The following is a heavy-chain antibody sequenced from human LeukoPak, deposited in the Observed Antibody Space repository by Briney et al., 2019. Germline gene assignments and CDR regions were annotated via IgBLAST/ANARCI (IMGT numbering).Heavy chain of an antibody. CDR1: GFIFGSYA. D-gene: IGHD3-22*01. CDR3: AKVREDEHYYDSSGYYYNAFDI. V-gene: IGHV3-23*01. J-gene: IGHJ3*02. CDR2: IAGSGSRT. Sequence: GGSLRLSCAASGFIFGSYAMSWVRQAPGKGLEWVSSIAGSGSRTDDADSVKCRFTISRDNSENTLFLQMNSLRPEDTAVYYCAKVREDEHYYDSSGYYYNAFDIWGQGTTVTVSS.